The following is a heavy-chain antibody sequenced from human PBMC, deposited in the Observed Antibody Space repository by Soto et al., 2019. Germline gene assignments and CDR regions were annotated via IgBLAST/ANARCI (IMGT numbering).Heavy chain of an antibody. CDR2: INGSGGST. CDR1: GFTFSSYA. Sequence: HPGGSLRLSCAASGFTFSSYAMSWFRQAPGQGLEWVSAINGSGGSTYYADSVKGRFTISRDNSKNTLYLQMNGLRAEDTAVYYCASDLNYYDSSCYSGVAYWGQGIVVTVYS. V-gene: IGHV3-23*01. J-gene: IGHJ4*02. D-gene: IGHD3-22*01. CDR3: ASDLNYYDSSCYSGVAY.